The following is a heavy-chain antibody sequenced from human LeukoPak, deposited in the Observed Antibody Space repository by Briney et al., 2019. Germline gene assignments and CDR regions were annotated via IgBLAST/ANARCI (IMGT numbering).Heavy chain of an antibody. CDR1: GGSISSGSYY. D-gene: IGHD7-27*01. V-gene: IGHV4-61*02. CDR3: GEKIPGDWRRWFDP. CDR2: IYTSGST. J-gene: IGHJ5*02. Sequence: SETLSLTCTVSGGSISSGSYYWSWIRQPAGKGLEWIGRIYTSGSTNYNPSLKSRVTISVDTSKNQFSLKLSSVTAADTAVYYWGEKIPGDWRRWFDPWGQGTLVTVSS.